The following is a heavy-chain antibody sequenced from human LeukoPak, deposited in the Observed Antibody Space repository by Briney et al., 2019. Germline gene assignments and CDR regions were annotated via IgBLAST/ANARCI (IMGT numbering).Heavy chain of an antibody. Sequence: GGSLRLSCVASGFTFSSYWMHRVRQDPRKGLVWVSGIKGDGRNINYADSVRGRFTISRDNAKNTLYLQMNTLRVEDTAVYYCTRDLMDYDVSTGLHHYYMDVWGQGTTVTVSS. CDR2: IKGDGRNI. CDR1: GFTFSSYW. J-gene: IGHJ6*02. V-gene: IGHV3-74*01. CDR3: TRDLMDYDVSTGLHHYYMDV. D-gene: IGHD3-9*01.